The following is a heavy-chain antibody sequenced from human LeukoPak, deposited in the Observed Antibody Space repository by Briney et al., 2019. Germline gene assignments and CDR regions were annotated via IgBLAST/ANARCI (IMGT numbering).Heavy chain of an antibody. V-gene: IGHV4-61*02. Sequence: SQTLSLTCTVSGGSISSDLYYWNWIRQPAGKGLEWIGRFYNSGRTNFNPSLKSRVTISADTSKNQFSLKLRSVTAADTAAYYCARGELKSDWFDPWGQGTLVIVST. CDR2: FYNSGRT. CDR1: GGSISSDLYY. CDR3: ARGELKSDWFDP. J-gene: IGHJ5*02.